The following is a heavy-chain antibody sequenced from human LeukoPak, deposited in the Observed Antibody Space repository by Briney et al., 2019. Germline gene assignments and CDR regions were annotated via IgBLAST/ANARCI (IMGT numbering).Heavy chain of an antibody. CDR1: GGSISSYY. J-gene: IGHJ4*02. CDR3: ARDPGTQKSGFDY. D-gene: IGHD1-7*01. Sequence: SETLSLTCTVSGGSISSYYWSWIRQPPGKGLEWIGYIYYSGSTNYNPSLKSRVTISVDTSKNQFSLKLSSVTAADTAVYYCARDPGTQKSGFDYWGQGTLVTVSS. CDR2: IYYSGST. V-gene: IGHV4-59*01.